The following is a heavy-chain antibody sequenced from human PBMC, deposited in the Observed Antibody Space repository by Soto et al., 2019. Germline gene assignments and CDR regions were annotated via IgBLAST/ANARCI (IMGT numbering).Heavy chain of an antibody. Sequence: PGGSLRLSCSVSGFTFSDYCMHWVRQAPGEGLQWVSVISSDGRDEQYADSVKGPFTVSRDNSKSTFYLQMNSLSPEDTAVYSCARQEAGSYLEFWGHATLVTVCS. CDR1: GFTFSDYC. J-gene: IGHJ4*03. CDR2: ISSDGRDE. D-gene: IGHD6-19*01. V-gene: IGHV3-30*03. CDR3: ARQEAGSYLEF.